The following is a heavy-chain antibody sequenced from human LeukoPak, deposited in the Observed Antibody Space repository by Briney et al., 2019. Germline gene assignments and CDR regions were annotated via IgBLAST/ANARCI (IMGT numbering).Heavy chain of an antibody. V-gene: IGHV3-7*01. CDR3: ARYGGDILTGYSDLDY. J-gene: IGHJ4*02. CDR2: IKQDGSEK. CDR1: GFTFSSSY. Sequence: GGSLRLSCAVSGFTFSSSYMNWVRQAPGKGLEWVANIKQDGSEKYYVDSVKGRFTISRDNAQNSLYLQMNSLRAEDTAVYYCARYGGDILTGYSDLDYWGQGTLVTVSS. D-gene: IGHD3-9*01.